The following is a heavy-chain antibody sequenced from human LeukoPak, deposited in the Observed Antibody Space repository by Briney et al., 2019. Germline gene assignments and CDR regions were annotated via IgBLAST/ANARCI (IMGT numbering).Heavy chain of an antibody. D-gene: IGHD3-10*01. Sequence: SETLSLTCTVSGGSISSYYWSWIRQPPGKGLEWVGYIYYSGSTNYNPSIKSRVTISVDTSKNQFSLKLSSVTAADTAVYYCARRYYGSGSPPSDYFDYWGQGTLVTVSS. CDR2: IYYSGST. CDR3: ARRYYGSGSPPSDYFDY. V-gene: IGHV4-59*08. CDR1: GGSISSYY. J-gene: IGHJ4*02.